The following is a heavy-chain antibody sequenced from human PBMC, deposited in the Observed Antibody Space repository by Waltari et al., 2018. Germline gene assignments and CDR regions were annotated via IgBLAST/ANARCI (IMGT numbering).Heavy chain of an antibody. V-gene: IGHV3-30-3*01. J-gene: IGHJ3*02. Sequence: QVQLVESGGGVVQPGRSLSLPCAASGSTFSSYARPWVRQAPGKGLEWVAVISYEGSNKYYADSVKGRFTISRDNSKNTLYLQMNSLRAEDTAVYYCARGQVVVTALLSFDIWGQGTMVTVSS. CDR3: ARGQVVVTALLSFDI. D-gene: IGHD2-21*02. CDR1: GSTFSSYA. CDR2: ISYEGSNK.